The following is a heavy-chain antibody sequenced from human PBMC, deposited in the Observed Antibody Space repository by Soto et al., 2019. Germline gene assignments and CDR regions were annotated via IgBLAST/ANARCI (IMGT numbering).Heavy chain of an antibody. D-gene: IGHD2-15*01. CDR3: AKDLWRGGHGIGY. CDR1: GFTFSSYD. Sequence: QVQLVESGGGVVQPGRSLRLSCAASGFTFSSYDMHWVRQAPGQGLYWVAVISYDGSNKYYTDSVKGRFTISRDNSKNTLYLQMNSRRAEDTAVYYCAKDLWRGGHGIGYWGQGAMVTVSS. CDR2: ISYDGSNK. V-gene: IGHV3-30*18. J-gene: IGHJ4*02.